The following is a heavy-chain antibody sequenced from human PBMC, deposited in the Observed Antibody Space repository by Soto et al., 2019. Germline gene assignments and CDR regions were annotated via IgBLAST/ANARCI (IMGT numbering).Heavy chain of an antibody. CDR2: ISAYNGNT. CDR3: ARLGEEWLFKPTTLFDY. V-gene: IGHV1-18*01. Sequence: GASVKVSCKASGYTFTSYGISWVRQAPGQGLEWMGWISAYNGNTNYAQKLQGRVTMTTDTSTSTAYMELRSLRSDDTAVYYCARLGEEWLFKPTTLFDYWGQGTLVTVSS. CDR1: GYTFTSYG. D-gene: IGHD3-3*01. J-gene: IGHJ4*02.